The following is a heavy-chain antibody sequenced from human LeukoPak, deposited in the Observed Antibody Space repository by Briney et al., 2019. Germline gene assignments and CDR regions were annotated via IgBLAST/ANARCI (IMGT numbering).Heavy chain of an antibody. CDR3: ARGDTYSSFVD. CDR1: GFTFSCCW. J-gene: IGHJ4*02. D-gene: IGHD4-11*01. V-gene: IGHV3-74*01. CDR2: INSDGSST. Sequence: GGSLRLSCAASGFTFSCCWMHWVRQAPGKGLVWVSRINSDGSSTSYADSVKGRFTISRDNAKNTLYLQMNSLRAEDTAVYYCARGDTYSSFVDWGQGTLVTVSS.